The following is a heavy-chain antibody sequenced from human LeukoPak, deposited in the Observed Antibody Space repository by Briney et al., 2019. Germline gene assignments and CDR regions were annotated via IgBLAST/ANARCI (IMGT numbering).Heavy chain of an antibody. CDR3: ARGTNIVVAVAAEYYFDY. D-gene: IGHD2-15*01. J-gene: IGHJ4*02. CDR1: GYTFTSYA. CDR2: INAGNGNT. Sequence: GASVKVSCKASGYTFTSYAMHWVRQAPGQRLEWMGWINAGNGNTKYSQKFQGGVTITRDTSASTAYMELSSLRSEDTAVYYCARGTNIVVAVAAEYYFDYWGQGTLVTVSS. V-gene: IGHV1-3*01.